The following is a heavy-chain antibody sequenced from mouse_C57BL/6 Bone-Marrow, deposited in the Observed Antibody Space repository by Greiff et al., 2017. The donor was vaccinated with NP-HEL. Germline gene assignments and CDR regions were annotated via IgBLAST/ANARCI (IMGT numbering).Heavy chain of an antibody. J-gene: IGHJ3*01. Sequence: VKLVESGPGLVAPSQSLSITCTVSGFSLTSYGVDWVRQSPGKGLEWLGVIWGVGRTNYNSALKSRLSISKDNSKSQVFLKMNSLQTDDTAMYYCASPDGYYVRFAYWGQGTLVTVSA. V-gene: IGHV2-6*01. CDR3: ASPDGYYVRFAY. CDR2: IWGVGRT. D-gene: IGHD2-3*01. CDR1: GFSLTSYG.